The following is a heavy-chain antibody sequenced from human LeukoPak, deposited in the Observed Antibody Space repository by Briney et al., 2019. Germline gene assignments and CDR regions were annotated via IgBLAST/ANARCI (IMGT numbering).Heavy chain of an antibody. CDR2: IYPDDSDT. CDR3: AIGGDSTTSCYRCFDY. D-gene: IGHD2-2*02. Sequence: KRGESLKISCQGSGYRFTNYWIGWVRQLPGRGLEWMGLIYPDDSDTRYSPSFQGQVTISADKSISTAYLQWSSLKASDTAMYYCAIGGDSTTSCYRCFDYWGQGTLVTVSS. J-gene: IGHJ4*02. V-gene: IGHV5-51*01. CDR1: GYRFTNYW.